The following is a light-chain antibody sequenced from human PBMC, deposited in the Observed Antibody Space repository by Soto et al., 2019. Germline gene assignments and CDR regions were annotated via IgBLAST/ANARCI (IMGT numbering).Light chain of an antibody. J-gene: IGLJ2*01. CDR1: SSDVGKYNL. CDR3: CSYAGSRTLV. V-gene: IGLV2-23*01. CDR2: EGS. Sequence: QSALTQPASVSGSPGQSITVSCTGTSSDVGKYNLVSWYQQHPGKAPKLLIYEGSKRPSGVSNRFSGSKSGNTAYLTISDLQAEDEADYYCCSYAGSRTLVFGGGTKLTVL.